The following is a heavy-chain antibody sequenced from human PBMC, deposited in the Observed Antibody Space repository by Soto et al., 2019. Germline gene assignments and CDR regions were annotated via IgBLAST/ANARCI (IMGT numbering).Heavy chain of an antibody. D-gene: IGHD3-10*01. CDR3: AREERGWFGDRDNWFDP. Sequence: RASVKVSCKASGYTFTGYYMHWVRQAPGQGLEWMGWINPNSGGTDYAQKFQGRVTMTRDTSISTAYMELSRLRSDDTAVYYCAREERGWFGDRDNWFDPWGQGTLVTVSS. J-gene: IGHJ5*02. CDR1: GYTFTGYY. V-gene: IGHV1-2*02. CDR2: INPNSGGT.